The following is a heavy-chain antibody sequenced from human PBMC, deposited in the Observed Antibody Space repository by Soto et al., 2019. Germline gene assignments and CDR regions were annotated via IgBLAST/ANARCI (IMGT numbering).Heavy chain of an antibody. V-gene: IGHV1-8*01. Sequence: ASVKVSCKASGYTFTSYDINWVRQATGQGLEWMGWMNPNSGNTGYAQKFQGRVTMTRNTSISTAYMELSSLRSEDTAVYYCATQLRYFDWLLHVRGYYYYMDVWGKGTTVTVSS. CDR1: GYTFTSYD. J-gene: IGHJ6*03. D-gene: IGHD3-9*01. CDR2: MNPNSGNT. CDR3: ATQLRYFDWLLHVRGYYYYMDV.